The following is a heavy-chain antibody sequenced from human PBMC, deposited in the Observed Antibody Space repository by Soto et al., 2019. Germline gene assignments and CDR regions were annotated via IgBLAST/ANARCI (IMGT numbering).Heavy chain of an antibody. D-gene: IGHD1-1*01. CDR1: GFPFSTYG. CDR2: IVSDGSAK. CDR3: ARDDAFGNENGFDI. V-gene: IGHV3-33*01. Sequence: VGSLRLSCAVSGFPFSTYGFHWVRQPPGKGLEWVAVIVSDGSAKYHADSVEGRFTISRDNSKDTLYLQMNSLRAEDTAVYYCARDDAFGNENGFDIWGQGTMVTVSS. J-gene: IGHJ3*02.